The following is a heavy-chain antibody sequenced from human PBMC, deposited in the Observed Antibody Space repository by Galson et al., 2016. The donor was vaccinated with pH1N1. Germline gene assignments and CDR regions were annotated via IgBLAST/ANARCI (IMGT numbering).Heavy chain of an antibody. CDR1: GFTFSSFW. V-gene: IGHV3-74*01. J-gene: IGHJ4*02. D-gene: IGHD6-19*01. CDR3: ARGLAVAGTFYFDP. CDR2: INTDGSTT. Sequence: SLRLSCAASGFTFSSFWMHWVRQAPGKGLVWVSHINTDGSTTDYADSVKGRFTISRDNVRNTLYLQMNSLSAEDTAVYYCARGLAVAGTFYFDPWGQGTLVTVSS.